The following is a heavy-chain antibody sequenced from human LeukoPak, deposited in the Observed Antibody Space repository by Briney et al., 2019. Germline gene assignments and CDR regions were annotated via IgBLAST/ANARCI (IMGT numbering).Heavy chain of an antibody. CDR3: ARVRYSGYDRNIDY. V-gene: IGHV4-34*01. CDR1: GGSFSGYY. CDR2: INHSGST. J-gene: IGHJ4*02. D-gene: IGHD5-12*01. Sequence: SETLSLTCAVYGGSFSGYYWSWIRQPPGKGLEWIGEINHSGSTNYNPSLKSRVTISVDTSKNQFSLKLSSVTAADTAVYYCARVRYSGYDRNIDYWGQGTLVTVSS.